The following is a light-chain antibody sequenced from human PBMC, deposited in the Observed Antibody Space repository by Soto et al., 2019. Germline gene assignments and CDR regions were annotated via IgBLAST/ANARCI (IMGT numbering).Light chain of an antibody. V-gene: IGKV1-39*01. CDR3: PQSYSTPLFT. CDR2: AAS. CDR1: QSISSY. J-gene: IGKJ3*01. Sequence: DIQMTQSPSSLSASVGDRVTITCRASQSISSYLNWYQQKPGKAPKLLIYAASSLQSGVPSRFSVSGSGADFTLTIRSLQPEDFATYYCPQSYSTPLFTFGPGTEVDIK.